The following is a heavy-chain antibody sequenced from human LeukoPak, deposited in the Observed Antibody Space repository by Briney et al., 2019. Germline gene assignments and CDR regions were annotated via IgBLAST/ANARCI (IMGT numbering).Heavy chain of an antibody. J-gene: IGHJ4*02. CDR1: GLTFSSYA. V-gene: IGHV3-23*01. D-gene: IGHD6-19*01. CDR3: AKVPVGAGTEYYFDY. Sequence: PGGSLRLSCAASGLTFSSYAMSWVRQAPGKGLEWVSAISGSGGSTYYADSVKGRFTISRDNSKNTLYLQMNSLRAEDTAVYYCAKVPVGAGTEYYFDYWGQGTLVTVSS. CDR2: ISGSGGST.